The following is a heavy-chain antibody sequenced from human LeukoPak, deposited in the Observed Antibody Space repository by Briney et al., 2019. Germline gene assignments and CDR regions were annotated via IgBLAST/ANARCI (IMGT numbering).Heavy chain of an antibody. CDR2: ISGSGYYT. J-gene: IGHJ6*03. V-gene: IGHV3-23*01. Sequence: GGSLRLSCEASGFTFGSFAMSWVRQAPGKGLEWVSGISGSGYYTYYADSVKGRFTISRDNSKNTLYIEMNSLRAEDTALYFCAKDGSWGDYQFYFYMDVWGKGTRSPSP. CDR3: AKDGSWGDYQFYFYMDV. CDR1: GFTFGSFA. D-gene: IGHD2-2*01.